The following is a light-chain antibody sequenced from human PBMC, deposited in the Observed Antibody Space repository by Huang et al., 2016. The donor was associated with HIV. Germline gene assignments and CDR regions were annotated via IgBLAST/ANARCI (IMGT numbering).Light chain of an antibody. J-gene: IGKJ2*01. CDR1: QSVGSK. V-gene: IGKV3-15*01. CDR2: GAS. Sequence: DTVMTQTPATVSVSQGARATLSCRASQSVGSKLAWFQQKPGQAPRLLIHGASTRATGIPARFSGSGSGTEFTLTISSLQSEDFAVYYCQQYNNWPYTFGQGTKLEIK. CDR3: QQYNNWPYT.